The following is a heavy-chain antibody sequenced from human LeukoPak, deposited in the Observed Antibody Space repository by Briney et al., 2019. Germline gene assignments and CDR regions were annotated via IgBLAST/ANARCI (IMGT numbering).Heavy chain of an antibody. V-gene: IGHV3-30*03. D-gene: IGHD3-9*01. CDR2: ISYDGSNK. J-gene: IGHJ4*02. CDR1: GGSISSYY. CDR3: ASSTPYYDIGGY. Sequence: LSLTCTVSGGSISSYYWSWIRQPPGKGLEWVAVISYDGSNKYYADSVKGRFTISRDNSKNTLYLQMNSLRAEDTAVYYCASSTPYYDIGGYWGQGTLVTVSS.